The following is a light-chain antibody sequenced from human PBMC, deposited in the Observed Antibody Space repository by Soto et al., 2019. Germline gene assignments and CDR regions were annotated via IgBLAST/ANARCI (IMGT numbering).Light chain of an antibody. CDR2: DVS. CDR3: SSYTSSSPYYV. J-gene: IGLJ1*01. V-gene: IGLV2-14*01. Sequence: QSALTQPASVSGSPGQSITISGTGTSSDVGGYNYVSWYQQHPGKAPKLMIYDVSNRPSGVSNRFSGSKSGNTASLTISGLQAEDEADYYCSSYTSSSPYYVFGTGTKVTVL. CDR1: SSDVGGYNY.